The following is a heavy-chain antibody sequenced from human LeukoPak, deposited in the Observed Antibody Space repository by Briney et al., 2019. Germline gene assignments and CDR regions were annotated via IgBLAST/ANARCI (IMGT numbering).Heavy chain of an antibody. J-gene: IGHJ4*02. Sequence: GESLKISCKGSGYSFTSYWISWVRQMPGKGLEWMGRIDPSDSYTNYSPSFQGHVTISADKSINTAYLQWSSLKASDTAMYYCATGPDTANLLYYFGYWGQGTLVTVSS. CDR2: IDPSDSYT. CDR3: ATGPDTANLLYYFGY. V-gene: IGHV5-10-1*01. CDR1: GYSFTSYW. D-gene: IGHD5-18*01.